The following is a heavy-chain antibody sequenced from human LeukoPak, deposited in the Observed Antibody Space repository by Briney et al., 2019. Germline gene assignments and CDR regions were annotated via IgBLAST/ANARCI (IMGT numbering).Heavy chain of an antibody. CDR3: ARGRGYNAFDI. J-gene: IGHJ3*02. CDR2: INHSGST. D-gene: IGHD5-18*01. Sequence: KPSETLSLTCAVYGGSFSGYYWSWIRQPPGKGLEWIGEINHSGSTNYNPSLKSRVTISVDTSKNQFSLKLSSVTAADTAAYYCARGRGYNAFDIWGQGTMVTVSS. CDR1: GGSFSGYY. V-gene: IGHV4-34*01.